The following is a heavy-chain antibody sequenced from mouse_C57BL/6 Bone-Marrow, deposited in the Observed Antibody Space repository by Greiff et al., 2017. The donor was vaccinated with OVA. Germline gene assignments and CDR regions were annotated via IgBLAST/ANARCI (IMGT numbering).Heavy chain of an antibody. CDR2: INPNNGGT. D-gene: IGHD2-5*01. Sequence: EVQLQQSGPELVKPGASVKISCKASGYTFTDYYMNWVKQSHGKSLEWIGDINPNNGGTSYNQKFKGKATLTVDKSSSTAYMELRSLTSEDSAVYYCARNDLYYSNYDYAMDYWGQGTSVTVSS. CDR1: GYTFTDYY. V-gene: IGHV1-26*01. CDR3: ARNDLYYSNYDYAMDY. J-gene: IGHJ4*01.